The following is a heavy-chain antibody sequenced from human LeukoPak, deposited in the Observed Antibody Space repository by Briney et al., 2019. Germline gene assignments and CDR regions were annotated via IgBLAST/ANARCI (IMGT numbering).Heavy chain of an antibody. Sequence: GGSLRLSCAASGFTFDDYGMSWVRQAPGKGLEWVSSINWNGGSTGYADSVKGRFTISRDNAKNSLYLQLNGLRAEDTALYHCAXXXXXTYSSLXYYYMXVWGKGXTVTVSS. D-gene: IGHD1-26*01. CDR3: AXXXXXTYSSLXYYYMXV. CDR1: GFTFDDYG. V-gene: IGHV3-20*01. J-gene: IGHJ6*03. CDR2: INWNGGST.